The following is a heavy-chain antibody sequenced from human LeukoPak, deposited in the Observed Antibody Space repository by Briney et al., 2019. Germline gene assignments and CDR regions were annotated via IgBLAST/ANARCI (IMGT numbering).Heavy chain of an antibody. D-gene: IGHD2-2*01. V-gene: IGHV3-23*01. Sequence: HTGGSLRLSCAASGFTFSSYAMSWVRQAPGKVLEWVSAISGSGGSTYYADSVKGRFTISRDNSKNTLYLQMNSLRAEDTAVYYCAKDRDIVVVPATFPDYWGQGTLVTVSS. CDR2: ISGSGGST. CDR1: GFTFSSYA. J-gene: IGHJ4*02. CDR3: AKDRDIVVVPATFPDY.